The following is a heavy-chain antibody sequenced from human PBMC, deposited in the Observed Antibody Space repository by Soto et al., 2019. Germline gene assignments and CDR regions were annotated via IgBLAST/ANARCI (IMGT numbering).Heavy chain of an antibody. V-gene: IGHV1-69*06. CDR1: GGTFSSYS. D-gene: IGHD4-17*01. J-gene: IGHJ6*02. CDR3: ASPTLTKDYYYGMDV. Sequence: QVQLVQSGAEVKKPGSSVNVYCKASGGTFSSYSISWVRKAPGQVLEWMGGIIPIFGTANYAQKFQGRVTITADKSTSTAYMELSSMRAEDTAVYYCASPTLTKDYYYGMDVWGQGTTVTVSS. CDR2: IIPIFGTA.